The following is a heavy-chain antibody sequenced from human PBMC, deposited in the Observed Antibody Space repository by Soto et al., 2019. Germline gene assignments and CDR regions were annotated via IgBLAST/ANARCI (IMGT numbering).Heavy chain of an antibody. CDR3: ARDRTAMVNYYYYGMDV. D-gene: IGHD5-18*01. CDR1: GFTFSSYS. Sequence: PGGSLRLSCAASGFTFSSYSMNWVRQAPGKGLEWVSSISSSSSYIYYADSVKGRFTISRDNAKNSLYLQMNSLRAGDTAVYYCARDRTAMVNYYYYGMDVWGQGTTVTVFS. V-gene: IGHV3-21*01. CDR2: ISSSSSYI. J-gene: IGHJ6*02.